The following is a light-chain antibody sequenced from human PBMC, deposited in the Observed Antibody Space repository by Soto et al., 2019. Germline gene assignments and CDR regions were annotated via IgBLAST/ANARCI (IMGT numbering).Light chain of an antibody. V-gene: IGLV3-21*02. CDR2: DET. J-gene: IGLJ2*01. CDR1: NIGIKS. CDR3: QVWDGGRDHVIFVV. Sequence: SYELTQPPSVSVAPGQTTRLTCGGNNIGIKSVHWHQVKAGQAPVLVVYDETYRPSWIPERFSGSNSGSTATLTISRVEAGDEADYYCQVWDGGRDHVIFVVFGGGTKLTVL.